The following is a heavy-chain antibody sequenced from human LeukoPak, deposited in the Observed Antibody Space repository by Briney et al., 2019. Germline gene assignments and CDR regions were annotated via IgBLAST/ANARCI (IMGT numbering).Heavy chain of an antibody. CDR2: IDSDGSPT. CDR1: EFLFSNYW. Sequence: GGSLRLSCAASEFLFSNYWMHWVRQVPGEGLVWVSRIDSDGSPTTYADSVEGRFTISRDNAHNMLYLEMNSLTAEDTAVYFCAGESQQFWSVGALDVWGQGTTVTVAS. CDR3: AGESQQFWSVGALDV. D-gene: IGHD3-3*01. V-gene: IGHV3-74*01. J-gene: IGHJ6*01.